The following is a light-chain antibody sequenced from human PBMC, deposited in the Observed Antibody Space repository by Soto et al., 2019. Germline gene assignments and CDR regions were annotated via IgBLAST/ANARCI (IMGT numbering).Light chain of an antibody. CDR1: QSVVSSF. V-gene: IGKV3-20*01. J-gene: IGKJ5*01. CDR3: QQYGSSPPIT. Sequence: IVLSQSPDTLSLSPGERATLSCRASQSVVSSFLAWFQQRPGQAPRLLIHGASTRATGVPARCSGSGSGTDFTLTISRLEPEDFAVYYCQQYGSSPPITFGQGTRLEIK. CDR2: GAS.